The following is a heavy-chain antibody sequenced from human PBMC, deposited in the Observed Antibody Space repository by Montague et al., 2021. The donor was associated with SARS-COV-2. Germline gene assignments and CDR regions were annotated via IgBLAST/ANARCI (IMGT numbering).Heavy chain of an antibody. CDR2: IYHSGST. CDR3: ARTGYSSGWHSFDY. J-gene: IGHJ4*02. V-gene: IGHV4-4*02. D-gene: IGHD6-19*01. Sequence: SETLSLTCAVSGGSISSINWWSWVRQPPGKGLEWIGDIYHSGSTNYNPPLKSRVIISVDKSKNQSSVKLSSVTAADAAVYYCARTGYSSGWHSFDYWGQGTPVTVSS. CDR1: GGSISSINW.